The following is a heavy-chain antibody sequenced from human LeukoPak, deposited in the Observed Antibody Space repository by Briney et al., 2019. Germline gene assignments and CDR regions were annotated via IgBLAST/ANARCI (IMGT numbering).Heavy chain of an antibody. CDR1: GFTFDDYA. CDR2: ISWNSGSI. V-gene: IGHV3-9*01. CDR3: AKDLLRGNYSPYFDY. J-gene: IGHJ4*02. Sequence: GGSLRLSCAASGFTFDDYAMHWVRQAPGKGLEWVSGISWNSGSIGYADSVKGRFTISRDNAKNSLYLQMNSLRAEDTALYYCAKDLLRGNYSPYFDYWGQGTLVTVSS. D-gene: IGHD1-26*01.